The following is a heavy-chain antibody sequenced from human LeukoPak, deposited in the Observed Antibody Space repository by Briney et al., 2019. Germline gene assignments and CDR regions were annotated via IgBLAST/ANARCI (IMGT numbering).Heavy chain of an antibody. J-gene: IGHJ4*02. CDR3: AREVRGYYFDY. Sequence: PGGSLRLSCAASGFVVSSNYMSWVRQAPGKGLEWVSVISSGGNTYYADSVKGRFTISRDISKNTLYLQMNGLRAGDTAVYYCAREVRGYYFDYWGQGTLVTVPS. D-gene: IGHD3-22*01. CDR2: ISSGGNT. CDR1: GFVVSSNY. V-gene: IGHV3-53*01.